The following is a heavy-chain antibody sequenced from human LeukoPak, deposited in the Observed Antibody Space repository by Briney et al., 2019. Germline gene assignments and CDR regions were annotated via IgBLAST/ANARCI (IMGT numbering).Heavy chain of an antibody. CDR2: ISGSGDST. V-gene: IGHV3-23*01. CDR1: GFTFSSYV. J-gene: IGHJ4*02. D-gene: IGHD7-27*01. CDR3: AKKVPANWGSYFDY. Sequence: GGSLRLSCAASGFTFSSYVMSWVRQAPGKGLEWVSVISGSGDSTYSTDSVKGRLTISRDNSKNTLYLQMNSLRAEDTAVYYCAKKVPANWGSYFDYWGQGTLVTVSS.